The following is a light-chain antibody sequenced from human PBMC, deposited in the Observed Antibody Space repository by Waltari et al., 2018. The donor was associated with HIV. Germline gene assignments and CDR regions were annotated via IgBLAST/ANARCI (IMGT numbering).Light chain of an antibody. J-gene: IGLJ3*02. CDR3: AAWDDSLNGGWM. CDR1: SSNIGANT. CDR2: SNK. V-gene: IGLV1-44*01. Sequence: QSVLTQPPSASGTPGQRVTISCSGSSSNIGANTVNWYQRLPGTAPKLLIYSNKQRPTGVTARCSGSKSGTSASLAISGLQSDDEADYYCAAWDDSLNGGWMFGGGTKLTVL.